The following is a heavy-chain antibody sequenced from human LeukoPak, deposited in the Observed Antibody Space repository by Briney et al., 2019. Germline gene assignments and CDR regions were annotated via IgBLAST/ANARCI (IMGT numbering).Heavy chain of an antibody. D-gene: IGHD2-2*01. CDR3: AKASPSSYCGTTSCSVNFDY. CDR2: LSVST. V-gene: IGHV3-23*01. Sequence: GGSLRLSCAASGFTFRSYAMSWVRQAPGKGLEWVSSLSVSTYYADSVKGRFTISRDNSKNTLFLQRNSLRAEDTAVYYCAKASPSSYCGTTSCSVNFDYWGQGTLVTVSS. CDR1: GFTFRSYA. J-gene: IGHJ4*02.